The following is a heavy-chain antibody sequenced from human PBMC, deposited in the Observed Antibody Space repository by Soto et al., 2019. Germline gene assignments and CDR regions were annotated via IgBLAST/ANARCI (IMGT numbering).Heavy chain of an antibody. J-gene: IGHJ3*02. V-gene: IGHV1-2*04. CDR2: INPNSGGT. Sequence: ASVKVSCKASGYTFTGYYMHWARQAPGQGLEWMGWINPNSGGTNYAQKFQGWVTMTRDTSISTAYMELSRLRSDDTAVYYCAREEEGGYGDYFMGAFDIWGQGTMVTVSS. CDR1: GYTFTGYY. D-gene: IGHD4-17*01. CDR3: AREEEGGYGDYFMGAFDI.